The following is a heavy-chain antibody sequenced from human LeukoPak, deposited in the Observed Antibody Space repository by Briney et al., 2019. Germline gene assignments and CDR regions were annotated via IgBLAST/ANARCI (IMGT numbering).Heavy chain of an antibody. CDR1: GGSFSGYY. V-gene: IGHV4-34*01. CDR2: INHSGST. D-gene: IGHD4-11*01. CDR3: ARGTPRLYSNSPFDY. J-gene: IGHJ4*02. Sequence: SETLSLICAVYGGSFSGYYWSWIRQPPGKGLEWIGEINHSGSTNYNPSLKSRVTISVDTSKNQFSLKLSSVTAADTAVYYCARGTPRLYSNSPFDYWGQGTLVTVSS.